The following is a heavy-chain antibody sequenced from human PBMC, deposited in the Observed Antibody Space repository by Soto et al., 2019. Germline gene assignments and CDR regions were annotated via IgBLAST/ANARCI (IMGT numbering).Heavy chain of an antibody. CDR2: ISSSSSTI. CDR3: ARVPRQLNLEWNYFDY. J-gene: IGHJ4*02. V-gene: IGHV3-48*02. CDR1: GFTFSSYS. D-gene: IGHD3-3*01. Sequence: GGSLSLSCAASGFTFSSYSMNWVRQAPGKGLEWVSYISSSSSTIYYADSVKGRFTISRDNAKNSLYLQMNSLRDEDTAVYYCARVPRQLNLEWNYFDYWGQGTLVTVSS.